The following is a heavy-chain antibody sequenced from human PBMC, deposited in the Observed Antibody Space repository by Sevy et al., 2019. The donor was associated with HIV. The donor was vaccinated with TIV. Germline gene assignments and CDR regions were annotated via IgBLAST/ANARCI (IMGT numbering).Heavy chain of an antibody. CDR1: GFSFSGSA. Sequence: GGSLRLSCGASGFSFSGSAIHWVRQASGKGLEWLGRIKTKVNNYATTYGAPGKGRFTISRDDSMSTAFLQMNSLKTEDTAVYYCARRGSSSGPLLDPWAQGPLVPVSS. V-gene: IGHV3-73*01. CDR2: IKTKVNNYAT. J-gene: IGHJ5*02. CDR3: ARRGSSSGPLLDP. D-gene: IGHD2-2*01.